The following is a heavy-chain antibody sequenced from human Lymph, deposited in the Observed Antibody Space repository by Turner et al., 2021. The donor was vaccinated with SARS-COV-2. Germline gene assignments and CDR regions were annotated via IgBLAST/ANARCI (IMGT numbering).Heavy chain of an antibody. CDR1: GFTFSSYA. D-gene: IGHD2-2*01. CDR2: IRVSGSSG. J-gene: IGHJ4*02. Sequence: EVQLLESGGGLVQPGGYLRLNCAASGFTFSSYAMSWVRQAPGKGLEWVSSIRVSGSSGDYGDSVKFRFTFSRDNSKNTLYLQMNSLRVEDTAVYYCAKRKYQLLAGDFDYWGQGTLVTVSS. V-gene: IGHV3-23*01. CDR3: AKRKYQLLAGDFDY.